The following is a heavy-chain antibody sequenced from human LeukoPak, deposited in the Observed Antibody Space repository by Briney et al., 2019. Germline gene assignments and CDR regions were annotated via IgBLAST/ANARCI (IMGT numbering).Heavy chain of an antibody. CDR1: GGSISSYY. V-gene: IGHV4-59*01. D-gene: IGHD5-18*01. Sequence: SETLSLTCTVSGGSISSYYWSWIRQPPGKGLEWIGYIYYSGSTNYNPPLKSRVTISVDTSKNQFSLKLSSVTAADTAVYYCARDQWIQLWPHGMDVWGQGTTVTVSS. J-gene: IGHJ6*02. CDR2: IYYSGST. CDR3: ARDQWIQLWPHGMDV.